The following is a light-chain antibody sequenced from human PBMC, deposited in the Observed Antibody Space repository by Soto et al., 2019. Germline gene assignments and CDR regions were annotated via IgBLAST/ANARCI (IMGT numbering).Light chain of an antibody. CDR1: NSNIGSHS. CDR2: SDN. CDR3: AAWDERLNGYL. J-gene: IGLJ1*01. V-gene: IGLV1-44*01. Sequence: QSVLTQPPSASGTPGQRVTISCSGSNSNIGSHSVNWYQQVPGTAPKFLIYSDNQRPSGAPDRFSGSKSGTSASLAISGLQSDDEADYYCAAWDERLNGYLFGAGTKVTVL.